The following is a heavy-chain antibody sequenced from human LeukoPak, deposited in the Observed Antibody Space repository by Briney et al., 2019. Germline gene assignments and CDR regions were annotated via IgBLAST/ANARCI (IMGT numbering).Heavy chain of an antibody. Sequence: GGSLRLSCAASEFIFSYYWMHWVRQAPGQGLVWVSRINKDGSTTSYADSVKGRFTIARDNSKNTLYLQMNSLRVEDTAVYYCVLGHYGGLFDNWGQGALVTVSS. CDR3: VLGHYGGLFDN. CDR2: INKDGSTT. V-gene: IGHV3-74*01. J-gene: IGHJ4*02. CDR1: EFIFSYYW. D-gene: IGHD4-23*01.